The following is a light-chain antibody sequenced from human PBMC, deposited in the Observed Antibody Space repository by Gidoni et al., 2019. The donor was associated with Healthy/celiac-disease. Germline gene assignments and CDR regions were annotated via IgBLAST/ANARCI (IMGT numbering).Light chain of an antibody. Sequence: DIVMPQSLASLAVSLGERATIHCKSSQGFLYSSNNKNYLAWYQQKPGQPPKLLIYWASTRESGVPDRFSGSGSGTDFTLTISSLQAEDVAVYYCQQYYSTPVTFGQGTRLEIK. CDR1: QGFLYSSNNKNY. CDR3: QQYYSTPVT. CDR2: WAS. V-gene: IGKV4-1*01. J-gene: IGKJ5*01.